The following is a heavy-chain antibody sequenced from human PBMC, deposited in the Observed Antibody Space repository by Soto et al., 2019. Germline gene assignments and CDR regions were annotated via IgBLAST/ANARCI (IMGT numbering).Heavy chain of an antibody. D-gene: IGHD3-22*01. V-gene: IGHV3-43D*04. J-gene: IGHJ4*02. Sequence: VGSLRLSCAASVFTFDDYAMHCVRESPGKGLEWVSLISWDGGSTYYADSVKGRFTISRDNSKNSLYLQMNSLRAEDTALYYCAKDFSHSGYYYYFEYWGQGTLVNVSS. CDR2: ISWDGGST. CDR3: AKDFSHSGYYYYFEY. CDR1: VFTFDDYA.